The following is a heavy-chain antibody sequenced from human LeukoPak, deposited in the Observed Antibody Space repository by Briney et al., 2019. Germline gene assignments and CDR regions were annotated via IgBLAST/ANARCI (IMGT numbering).Heavy chain of an antibody. Sequence: GASVKVSCKASGYTFTGYYMHWVRQAPGQGLEWMGWINPNSGGTNYAQKFQGRVTMTRDTSISTAYMGLSRLRSDDTAVYYCARGPMVRGVSPIWFDPWGQGTLVTVSS. CDR3: ARGPMVRGVSPIWFDP. CDR1: GYTFTGYY. V-gene: IGHV1-2*02. D-gene: IGHD3-10*01. CDR2: INPNSGGT. J-gene: IGHJ5*02.